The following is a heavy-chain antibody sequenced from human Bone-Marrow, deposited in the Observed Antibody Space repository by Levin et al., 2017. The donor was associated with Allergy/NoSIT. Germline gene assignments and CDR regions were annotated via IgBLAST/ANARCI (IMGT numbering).Heavy chain of an antibody. CDR3: ARDRFYSASGSNFSWCDA. J-gene: IGHJ5*02. V-gene: IGHV3-74*01. Sequence: GGSLRLSCAASGFTFSTYWMHWVRQAPGKGLVWVSRIQSNGKTNYADSVKGRFTISRDNAKNTLYLQMNSLTVEDTAVYYCARDRFYSASGSNFSWCDAWGQGTLVTVSS. CDR1: GFTFSTYW. CDR2: IQSNGKT. D-gene: IGHD3-10*01.